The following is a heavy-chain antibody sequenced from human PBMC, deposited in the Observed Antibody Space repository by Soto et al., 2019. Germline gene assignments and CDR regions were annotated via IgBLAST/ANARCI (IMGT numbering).Heavy chain of an antibody. Sequence: QLQLQESGPGLVKPSETLSLTCTVSGDSISSSTYFWGWIRQPPGKGLEWIGSVDYSGTTYYNTSRRTRATIAXXPXKIXFSLKLSSVTAADTAVYYCARHXXNXXXXSEYFQHWGQGTLVTVSS. V-gene: IGHV4-39*01. CDR3: ARHXXNXXXXSEYFQH. CDR2: VDYSGTT. J-gene: IGHJ1*01. CDR1: GDSISSSTYF.